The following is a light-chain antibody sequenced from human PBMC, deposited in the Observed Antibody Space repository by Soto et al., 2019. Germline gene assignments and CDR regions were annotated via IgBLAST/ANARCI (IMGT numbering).Light chain of an antibody. Sequence: QSVLTQPASVSGSPGQSITISCTGTSSDVGGCNCVSWYQHHPGKAPKLLIYEVNNRPSGVSYRFSGSKSGNTASLTISGLQAEDEADYYCSSFTSTSTYVFGSGTKLTVL. CDR1: SSDVGGCNC. CDR2: EVN. CDR3: SSFTSTSTYV. J-gene: IGLJ1*01. V-gene: IGLV2-14*01.